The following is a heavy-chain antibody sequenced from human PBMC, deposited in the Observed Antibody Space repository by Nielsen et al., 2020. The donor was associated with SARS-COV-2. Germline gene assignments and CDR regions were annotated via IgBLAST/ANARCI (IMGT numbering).Heavy chain of an antibody. CDR3: AYPTDGWVRSFDF. J-gene: IGHJ4*02. D-gene: IGHD5-24*01. Sequence: SETLSLTCTVSRGSISSRSFYWAWIRQPPGKGLEWIGSIYYSGSTYYNPSLKSRITISVDPSKNQCSLKLTSVTAADTAVYFCAYPTDGWVRSFDFWGQGTLVTVSS. V-gene: IGHV4-39*01. CDR2: IYYSGST. CDR1: RGSISSRSFY.